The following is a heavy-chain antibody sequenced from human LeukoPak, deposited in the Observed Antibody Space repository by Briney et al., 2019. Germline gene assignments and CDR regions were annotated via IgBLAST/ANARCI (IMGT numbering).Heavy chain of an antibody. CDR1: GGSISSYY. CDR3: ARVRARYYDFWSGYSTAFDY. J-gene: IGHJ4*02. V-gene: IGHV4-59*01. D-gene: IGHD3-3*01. CDR2: IYYSGST. Sequence: PSETLSLTYTVSGGSISSYYWSWIRQPPGKGLEWIGYIYYSGSTNYNPSLKSRVTISVDTSKDQFSLKLSSVTAADTAVYYCARVRARYYDFWSGYSTAFDYWGQGTLVTVSS.